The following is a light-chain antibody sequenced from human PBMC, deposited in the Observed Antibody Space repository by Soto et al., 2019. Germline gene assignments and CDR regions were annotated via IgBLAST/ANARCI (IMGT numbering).Light chain of an antibody. CDR2: DVS. CDR3: SSYADSSAVV. J-gene: IGLJ2*01. CDR1: SSDIGTYNF. V-gene: IGLV2-14*03. Sequence: QSVLTQPASVSGSPLQSITISCTGTSSDIGTYNFVSWYQQHPGKAPQLLIYDVSFRPSGVSDRFSGSKSGSTASLTISGLQSKDEANYFCSSYADSSAVVFGGGTKVTFL.